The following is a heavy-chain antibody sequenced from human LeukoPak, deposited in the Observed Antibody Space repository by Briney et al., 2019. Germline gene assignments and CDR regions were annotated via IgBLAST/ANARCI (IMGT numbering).Heavy chain of an antibody. CDR1: GYTFTGYY. Sequence: GASVKVSCKASGYTFTGYYMHWVRQAPGQGLEWMGWIKPNNGGTNYAQKFQGRVTMTRDTSISTAYMELSRLRSDDTAVYYCARARGDIVVVPAAIWFDPGGQGTLVTVSS. CDR3: ARARGDIVVVPAAIWFDP. D-gene: IGHD2-2*01. CDR2: IKPNNGGT. V-gene: IGHV1-2*02. J-gene: IGHJ5*02.